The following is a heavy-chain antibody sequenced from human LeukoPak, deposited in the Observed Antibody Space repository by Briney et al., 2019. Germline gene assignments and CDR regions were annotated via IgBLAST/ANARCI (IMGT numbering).Heavy chain of an antibody. Sequence: GESLKISCKGSGYSFTSYWIGWVRQMPGKGLEWMGIIYPGDSDTRYSPSFQGQVTISADKSISTAYLQWSSLKASDTAMYYCARPLVPSYSSPPGLFDYWGQGTLVTVSS. CDR2: IYPGDSDT. J-gene: IGHJ4*02. V-gene: IGHV5-51*01. CDR3: ARPLVPSYSSPPGLFDY. CDR1: GYSFTSYW. D-gene: IGHD6-13*01.